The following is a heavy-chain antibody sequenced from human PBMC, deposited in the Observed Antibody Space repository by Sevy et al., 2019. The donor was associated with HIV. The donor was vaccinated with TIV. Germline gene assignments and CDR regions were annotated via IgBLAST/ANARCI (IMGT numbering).Heavy chain of an antibody. CDR1: GGSISSCGYY. D-gene: IGHD5-18*01. J-gene: IGHJ4*02. V-gene: IGHV4-31*03. Sequence: TLSLTCTVSGGSISSCGYYWSSIRQHPEKGLEWIGNIYYSGSTYYNPSLKSRVTISVDTSKNQFSLKLSSVTAADTAVYYCARQPRTQLSPFDYWGQGTLVTVSS. CDR2: IYYSGST. CDR3: ARQPRTQLSPFDY.